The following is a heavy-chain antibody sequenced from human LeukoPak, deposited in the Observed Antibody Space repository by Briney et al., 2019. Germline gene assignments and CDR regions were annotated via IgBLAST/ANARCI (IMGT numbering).Heavy chain of an antibody. Sequence: PGGSLRLSCAASGFTFSSYAMSWVRQAPGKGLEWVSAISGSGGSTYYADSVKGRFTISRDNSKNTLYLQMNSLRAEDTAVYYCAKADYYDSSGCYLERYYFDYWGQGTLVTVSS. CDR1: GFTFSSYA. D-gene: IGHD3-22*01. CDR2: ISGSGGST. J-gene: IGHJ4*02. V-gene: IGHV3-23*01. CDR3: AKADYYDSSGCYLERYYFDY.